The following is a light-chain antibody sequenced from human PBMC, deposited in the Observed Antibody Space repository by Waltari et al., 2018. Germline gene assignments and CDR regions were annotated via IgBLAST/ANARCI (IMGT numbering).Light chain of an antibody. Sequence: QSVLTQSPSVSGAPGQRVTISCTGSSSNIGAGYDVHWYQQLPGTAPQLRIYGNSNRPAGVPDRFSGSKTGASASLAITGLQAEDEADYYCQSYDRSLSGVVFGGGTKLTVL. CDR1: SSNIGAGYD. CDR3: QSYDRSLSGVV. J-gene: IGLJ2*01. CDR2: GNS. V-gene: IGLV1-40*01.